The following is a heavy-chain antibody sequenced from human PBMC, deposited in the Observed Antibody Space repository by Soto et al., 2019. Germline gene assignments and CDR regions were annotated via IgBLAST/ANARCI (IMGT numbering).Heavy chain of an antibody. CDR2: ISGSGGST. CDR3: AKEVTVTTHNYFDH. J-gene: IGHJ4*02. Sequence: LRLSCAASGFTFSSYAMSWVRQAPGKGLEWVSAISGSGGSTYYADPVKGRFTISRDNSKNTLYLQMNSLRAEDTAVYYCAKEVTVTTHNYFDHWGQGTLVTVSS. CDR1: GFTFSSYA. D-gene: IGHD4-17*01. V-gene: IGHV3-23*01.